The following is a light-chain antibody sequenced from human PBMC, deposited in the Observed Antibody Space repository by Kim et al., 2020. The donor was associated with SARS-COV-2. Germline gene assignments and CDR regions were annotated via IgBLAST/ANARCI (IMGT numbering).Light chain of an antibody. Sequence: ASVGDRVTITCRASQSISNYLNWYQQKPGKVPKLLIYAASSLQSGVPSRFSGSGSGTDFTHTISSLQPEDFATYYCQRSYSTPWTFGQGTKVDIK. V-gene: IGKV1-39*01. CDR1: QSISNY. CDR3: QRSYSTPWT. J-gene: IGKJ1*01. CDR2: AAS.